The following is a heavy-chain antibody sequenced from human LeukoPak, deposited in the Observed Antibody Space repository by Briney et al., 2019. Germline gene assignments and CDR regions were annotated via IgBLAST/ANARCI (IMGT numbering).Heavy chain of an antibody. V-gene: IGHV4-30-2*01. CDR1: GGSISSGGYS. D-gene: IGHD2-2*01. J-gene: IGHJ4*02. Sequence: SQTLSLTCAVSGGSISSGGYSWSWIRQPPGKGLEWIGYIYHSGSTYYTPSLRSRVTISVDTSKNQFSLKLSSVPAADTAVYYCARERSPSHFDYWGQGTLVPVSS. CDR3: ARERSPSHFDY. CDR2: IYHSGST.